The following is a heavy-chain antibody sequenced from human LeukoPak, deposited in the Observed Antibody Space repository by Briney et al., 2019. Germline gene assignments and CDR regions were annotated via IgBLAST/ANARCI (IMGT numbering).Heavy chain of an antibody. D-gene: IGHD2-15*01. Sequence: PSETLSLTCTVSGGSISSHYWTWIRQSPVKGLEWIGDISNSGSTSYNPSLKSRVTISIDTSKNKFSLKLSSVTAAAPAVYYCGRDALVGFFSYYYMDVWGKGPTVTVSS. CDR3: GRDALVGFFSYYYMDV. CDR2: ISNSGST. J-gene: IGHJ6*03. CDR1: GGSISSHY. V-gene: IGHV4-59*11.